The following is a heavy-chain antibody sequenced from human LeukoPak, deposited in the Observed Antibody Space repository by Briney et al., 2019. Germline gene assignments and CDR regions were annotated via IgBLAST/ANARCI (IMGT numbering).Heavy chain of an antibody. CDR2: IYTSGST. D-gene: IGHD3-3*01. J-gene: IGHJ5*02. V-gene: IGHV4-61*02. CDR1: GGSISSGSYY. CDR3: ARVVGGYYDFWSGYYRFDP. Sequence: SETLSLTCTVSGGSISSGSYYWSWIRQPAGKGLEWIGRIYTSGSTNYNPSLKSRVTISVDTSKNQFSLKLSSVTAADTAVYYCARVVGGYYDFWSGYYRFDPWGQGTLVTVSS.